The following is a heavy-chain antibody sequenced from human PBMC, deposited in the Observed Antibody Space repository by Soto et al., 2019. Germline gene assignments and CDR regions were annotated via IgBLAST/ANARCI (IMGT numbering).Heavy chain of an antibody. V-gene: IGHV3-53*04. J-gene: IGHJ4*02. CDR1: GFTVSSNY. D-gene: IGHD6-19*01. CDR2: IYSGGST. CDR3: ARGPAVYPRAVAGTYPFDY. Sequence: EVQLVESGGGLVQPGGSLRLSCAASGFTVSSNYMSWVRQAPGKGLEWVSVIYSGGSTYYADSVKGRFTISRHNSKNTLYLQRNSLRAEDTAVYYCARGPAVYPRAVAGTYPFDYWGQGTLVTVSS.